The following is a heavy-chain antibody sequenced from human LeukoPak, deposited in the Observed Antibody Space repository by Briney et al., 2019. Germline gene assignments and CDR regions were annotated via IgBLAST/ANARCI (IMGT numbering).Heavy chain of an antibody. V-gene: IGHV3-53*05. Sequence: GGSLRLSCAASGFSFSSNYVTWVRQPPGKGLEWVSVIYSDGSTYYADSVEGRFTISRDNSKNTLYLQMNSLRVEDTAVYYCTDAVAGWGQGTLVTVSS. D-gene: IGHD4-23*01. CDR3: TDAVAG. CDR1: GFSFSSNY. J-gene: IGHJ4*02. CDR2: IYSDGST.